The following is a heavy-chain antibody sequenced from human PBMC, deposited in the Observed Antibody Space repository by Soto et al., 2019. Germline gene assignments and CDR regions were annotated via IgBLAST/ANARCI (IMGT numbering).Heavy chain of an antibody. CDR1: GGSISSYY. V-gene: IGHV4-59*12. CDR2: IYYSGST. J-gene: IGHJ4*02. D-gene: IGHD3-3*01. Sequence: PSETVSLTCTVSGGSISSYYWSWIRQPPGKGLEWIGYIYYSGSTNYNPSLKSRVTISVDTSKNQFSLKLSSVTAADTAVYYCARAPPDFWSGYYFGGQGTLVTVSS. CDR3: ARAPPDFWSGYYF.